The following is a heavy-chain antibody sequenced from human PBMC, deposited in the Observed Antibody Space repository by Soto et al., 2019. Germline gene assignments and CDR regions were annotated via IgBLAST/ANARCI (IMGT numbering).Heavy chain of an antibody. J-gene: IGHJ6*02. Sequence: EEQLLESGGGLVQPGGSLTLSCAASGFTFSSYAMSWVRQTPGKGLEWVAAISGSGATTYHADSVKGRFTISRENSKNTMYRQMNRLRAEDTSVYDCANPPYSSSAFYYYGMDVWGRGTTVTVSS. V-gene: IGHV3-23*01. CDR2: ISGSGATT. CDR1: GFTFSSYA. CDR3: ANPPYSSSAFYYYGMDV. D-gene: IGHD6-6*01.